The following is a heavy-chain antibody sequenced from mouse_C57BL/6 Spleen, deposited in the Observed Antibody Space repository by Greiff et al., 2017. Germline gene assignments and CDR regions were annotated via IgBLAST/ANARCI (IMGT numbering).Heavy chain of an antibody. J-gene: IGHJ1*03. CDR2: INPSSGYT. V-gene: IGHV1-4*01. Sequence: LQESGAELARPGASVKMSCKASGYTFTSYTMHWVKQRPGQGLEWIGYINPSSGYTKYNQKFKDKATLTADKSSSTAYMQLSSLTSEDSAVYYCARDYGSSDGYFDVWGTGTTVTVSS. D-gene: IGHD1-1*01. CDR3: ARDYGSSDGYFDV. CDR1: GYTFTSYT.